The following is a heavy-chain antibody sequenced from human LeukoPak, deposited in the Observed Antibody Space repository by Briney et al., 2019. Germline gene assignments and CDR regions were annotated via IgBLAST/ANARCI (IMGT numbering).Heavy chain of an antibody. J-gene: IGHJ4*02. D-gene: IGHD5-18*01. CDR2: LYIGGDT. Sequence: GGSLRLSCAASGLTVSSNYMNWVRQAPGKGLEWVSALYIGGDTYYADSVRGRFTISRDNSKNTLYLQMNSLRAEDTAIYYCTTAAGYNYGQYWGQGTLVTVSS. CDR1: GLTVSSNY. V-gene: IGHV3-53*01. CDR3: TTAAGYNYGQY.